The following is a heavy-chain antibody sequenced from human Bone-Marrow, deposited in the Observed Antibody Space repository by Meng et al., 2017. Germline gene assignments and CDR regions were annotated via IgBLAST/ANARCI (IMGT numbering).Heavy chain of an antibody. D-gene: IGHD3-3*01. V-gene: IGHV4-31*01. Sequence: VTLRKSGPGRWSPSHTLSLPCSVSGGSIRSGGYYWSWIRQHPGKGLEWIGYIYYIGSTYYNPSLKSLVTISVDTSKNQFSLKLSSVTAADTAVYYCARTYYDFWSGYYYFDYWGQGTLVTVSS. CDR3: ARTYYDFWSGYYYFDY. CDR1: GGSIRSGGYY. CDR2: IYYIGST. J-gene: IGHJ4*02.